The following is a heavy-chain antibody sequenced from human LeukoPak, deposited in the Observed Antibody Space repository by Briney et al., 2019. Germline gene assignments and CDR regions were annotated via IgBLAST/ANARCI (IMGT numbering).Heavy chain of an antibody. J-gene: IGHJ5*02. V-gene: IGHV4-34*01. CDR2: INHSGST. CDR3: ARDFFVLRYFDWLLSVNWFDP. CDR1: GGSFSSYY. D-gene: IGHD3-9*01. Sequence: SETLSLTCAVYGGSFSSYYWSWIRQPPGKGLEWIGEINHSGSTNYNPSLKSRVTISVDTSKNQFSLKLSSVTAADTAVYYCARDFFVLRYFDWLLSVNWFDPWGQGTLVTVSS.